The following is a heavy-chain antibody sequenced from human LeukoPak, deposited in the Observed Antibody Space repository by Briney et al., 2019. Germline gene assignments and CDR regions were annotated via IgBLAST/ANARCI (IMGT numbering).Heavy chain of an antibody. CDR3: ARGIPDKVGIARIVEAFDI. V-gene: IGHV1-18*01. CDR2: ISAYNGRT. J-gene: IGHJ3*02. CDR1: GYTFTTYG. D-gene: IGHD2-21*01. Sequence: ASVKVSCKASGYTFTTYGITWVRQAPGQGLEWMGWISAYNGRTNYAQKLQGRVTMTTDTSTNTAYMELRSLRSDDTAVYYCARGIPDKVGIARIVEAFDIWGQGTMVTVSS.